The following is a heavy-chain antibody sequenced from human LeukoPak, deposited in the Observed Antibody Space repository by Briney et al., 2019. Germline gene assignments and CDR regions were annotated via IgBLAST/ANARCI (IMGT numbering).Heavy chain of an antibody. CDR3: AILLYCSGGSCYRGGHDAFDI. J-gene: IGHJ3*02. D-gene: IGHD2-15*01. CDR2: IGSSGGGR. Sequence: PGGSLRLSCEASGLTFNSYAMHWVRQSSGKGLEWVSGIGSSGGGRYYADSVKGRFTISRDNSKNTLYLQMNSLRAEDTAVYYCAILLYCSGGSCYRGGHDAFDIWGQGTIVTVSS. V-gene: IGHV3-23*01. CDR1: GLTFNSYA.